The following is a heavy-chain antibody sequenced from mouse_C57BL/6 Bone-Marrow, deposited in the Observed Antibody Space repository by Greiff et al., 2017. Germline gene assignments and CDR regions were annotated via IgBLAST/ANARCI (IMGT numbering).Heavy chain of an antibody. CDR3: ARSRGWGYYFDY. CDR1: GYTFTSYG. V-gene: IGHV1-81*01. Sequence: LVESGAELARPGASVKLSCKASGYTFTSYGISWVKQRTGQGLEWIGEIYPRSGNTYYNEKFKGKATLTADKSSSTAYMELRSLTSEDSAVYFCARSRGWGYYFDYWGQGTTLTVSS. D-gene: IGHD3-3*01. CDR2: IYPRSGNT. J-gene: IGHJ2*01.